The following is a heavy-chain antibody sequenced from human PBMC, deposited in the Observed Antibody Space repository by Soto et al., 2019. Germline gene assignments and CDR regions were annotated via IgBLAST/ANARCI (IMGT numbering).Heavy chain of an antibody. CDR2: RHTNGVS. J-gene: IGHJ6*02. CDR1: GESIVTSY. Sequence: QVQLQESGPGLVKPSETLSLTCAVSGESIVTSYWSWVRHPPGKGPEWIGYRHTNGVSNYNPSLRSRATISLDTSQNPVSLKLPSVTAADTAVYFCAGDDYGDGMDVWGQGTTVVVSS. D-gene: IGHD3-16*01. CDR3: AGDDYGDGMDV. V-gene: IGHV4-4*08.